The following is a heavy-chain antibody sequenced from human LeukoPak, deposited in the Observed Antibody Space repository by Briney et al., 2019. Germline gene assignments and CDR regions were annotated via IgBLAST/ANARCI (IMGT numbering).Heavy chain of an antibody. V-gene: IGHV1-69*01. CDR1: GATFSSYA. CDR2: IIPIFGTA. J-gene: IGHJ3*02. Sequence: SVKVSCKASGATFSSYAISWVRQAPGQGLEWMGGIIPIFGTANYAQKFQGRVTITADESTTTAYMELSSMRSEDTAVYYCARDGYCSGGSCLKNDAFDIWGQGTMVTVSS. D-gene: IGHD2-15*01. CDR3: ARDGYCSGGSCLKNDAFDI.